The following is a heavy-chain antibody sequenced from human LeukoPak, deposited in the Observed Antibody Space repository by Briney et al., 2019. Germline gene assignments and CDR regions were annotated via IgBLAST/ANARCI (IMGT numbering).Heavy chain of an antibody. J-gene: IGHJ4*02. CDR2: LYYTGST. V-gene: IGHV4-59*08. CDR1: GGSISSYF. Sequence: SETLSLTCTVSGGSISSYFWSWIRQPPGKGLEWIGYLYYTGSTNYNPSLKSRVTISVDTSKDQFSLKLSSATAADTAVYYCARGGPYCSGGSYSDYWGQGIPVTVSS. D-gene: IGHD2-15*01. CDR3: ARGGPYCSGGSYSDY.